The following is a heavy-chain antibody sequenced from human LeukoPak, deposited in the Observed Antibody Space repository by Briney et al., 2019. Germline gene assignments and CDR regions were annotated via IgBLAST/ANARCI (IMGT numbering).Heavy chain of an antibody. J-gene: IGHJ4*02. CDR3: AKAAEFDWRLRGGEDLTFGY. CDR1: GFTFSSYA. Sequence: GGSLRLSCAASGFTFSSYAMSWVRQAPGKGLEWVSAISGSGGSTYYADSVKGRFTISRDNSKNTLYLQMNSLRAEDTAVYYCAKAAEFDWRLRGGEDLTFGYWGQGTLVTVSS. V-gene: IGHV3-23*01. D-gene: IGHD3-16*01. CDR2: ISGSGGST.